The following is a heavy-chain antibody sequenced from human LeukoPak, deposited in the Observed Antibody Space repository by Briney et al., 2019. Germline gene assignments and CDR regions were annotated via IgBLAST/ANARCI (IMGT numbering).Heavy chain of an antibody. CDR1: GGTFSIYA. D-gene: IGHD4-23*01. Sequence: SVKVSFKASGGTFSIYAISWVRQAPGQGLEWMGGIIPIFGTANYAQKFQGRVTITADESTSTAYMELSSLRSEDTAVYYCATGDYGGNSSPSYWGQGTLVTVSS. CDR2: IIPIFGTA. J-gene: IGHJ4*02. V-gene: IGHV1-69*01. CDR3: ATGDYGGNSSPSY.